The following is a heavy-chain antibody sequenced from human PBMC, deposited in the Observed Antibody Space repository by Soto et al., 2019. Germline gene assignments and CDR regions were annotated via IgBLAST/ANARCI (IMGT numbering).Heavy chain of an antibody. V-gene: IGHV3-21*01. CDR2: ISSSSTYI. J-gene: IGHJ6*03. CDR3: ARVAATDTVLYMDG. CDR1: GFTFSTYS. Sequence: EVQLVESGGGLVKPGGSLRLSCAASGFTFSTYSMNWVRQAPGKGLEWVSSISSSSTYIYYADSVKGRFTISRDNAKKELNLQMNSPRAEYTAVYYCARVAATDTVLYMDGWGKGTTVTVPS. D-gene: IGHD4-4*01.